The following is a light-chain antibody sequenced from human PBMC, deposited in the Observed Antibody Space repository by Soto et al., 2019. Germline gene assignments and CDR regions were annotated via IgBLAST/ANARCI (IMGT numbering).Light chain of an antibody. CDR1: QSVSSN. CDR2: GAH. CDR3: QQEDNWWT. V-gene: IGKV3-15*01. J-gene: IGKJ1*01. Sequence: EIVMTQSPATLSVSPGERATLSCRASQSVSSNLVWYQQKPGQAPRLLIYGAHTRATGIPARFSGSESGTEVTLTISRLQCEDFAVDFCQQEDNWWTFGQGTKVEVK.